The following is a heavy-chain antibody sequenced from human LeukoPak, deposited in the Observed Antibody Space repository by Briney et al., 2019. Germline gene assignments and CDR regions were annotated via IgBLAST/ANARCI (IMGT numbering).Heavy chain of an antibody. V-gene: IGHV4-59*08. J-gene: IGHJ3*02. CDR2: IYYSGTT. CDR3: ARANYYDSSGYSRGSFDI. Sequence: SETLSLTCTVSGGSISNYYWNWIRQPPGKGLEWIGYIYYSGTTNYNPSLKSRVSMSVDTSKNQFSLKLSSVTAADTAVYYCARANYYDSSGYSRGSFDIWGQGTMVTVSS. CDR1: GGSISNYY. D-gene: IGHD3-22*01.